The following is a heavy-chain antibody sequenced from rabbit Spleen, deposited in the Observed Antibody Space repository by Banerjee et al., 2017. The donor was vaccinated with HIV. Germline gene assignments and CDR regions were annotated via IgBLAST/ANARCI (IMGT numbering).Heavy chain of an antibody. CDR2: IDTGSSGFT. J-gene: IGHJ4*01. D-gene: IGHD5-1*01. V-gene: IGHV1S40*01. CDR3: ARAANTIGYSSGL. Sequence: QSLEESGGDLVKPGASLTLTCTASGVSFSSSSYMCWVRQAPGKGLEWIACIDTGSSGFTYFATWAKGRFTCSKPSSTTVTLQMTSLTAADTATYWCARAANTIGYSSGLWGQGTLVTVS. CDR1: GVSFSSSSY.